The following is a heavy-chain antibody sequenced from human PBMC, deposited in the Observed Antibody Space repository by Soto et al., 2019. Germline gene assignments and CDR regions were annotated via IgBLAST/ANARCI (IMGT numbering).Heavy chain of an antibody. CDR3: AGQSIAARPGDY. CDR2: IYYSGST. CDR1: VRSISSYY. Sequence: SETLSRTCTVSVRSISSYYWSWIRQPPGKGLEWIGYIYYSGSTNYNPSLKSRVTISVDTSKNQFSLKLSSVTAADTAVYYCAGQSIAARPGDYWGQGTLVTVSS. J-gene: IGHJ4*02. V-gene: IGHV4-59*01. D-gene: IGHD6-6*01.